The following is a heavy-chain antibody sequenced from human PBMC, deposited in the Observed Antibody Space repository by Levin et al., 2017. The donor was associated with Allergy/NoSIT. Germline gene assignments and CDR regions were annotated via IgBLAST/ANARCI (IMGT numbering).Heavy chain of an antibody. D-gene: IGHD3-22*01. CDR2: ISSSGSTI. CDR3: ARDGPLGGYSSGYYDY. J-gene: IGHJ4*02. V-gene: IGHV3-48*03. Sequence: GESLKISCAASGFTFSSYEMNWVRQAPGKGLEWVSYISSSGSTIYYADSVKGRFTISRDNAKNSLYLQMNSLRAEDTAVYYCARDGPLGGYSSGYYDYWGQGTLVTVSS. CDR1: GFTFSSYE.